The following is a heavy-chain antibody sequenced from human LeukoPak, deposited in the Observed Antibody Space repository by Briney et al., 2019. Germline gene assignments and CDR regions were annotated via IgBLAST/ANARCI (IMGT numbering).Heavy chain of an antibody. D-gene: IGHD6-13*01. CDR2: INPNSGGT. J-gene: IGHJ5*02. CDR3: ARIRPRYSSTNWFDP. V-gene: IGHV1-2*02. Sequence: GASVKVSCKASGYTFTGYYMHWVRQAPGQGLEWMGWINPNSGGTNYAQKFQGRVTMTRDTSISTAYMELSRLRSDDTAVYYCARIRPRYSSTNWFDPWGQGTLVTVSS. CDR1: GYTFTGYY.